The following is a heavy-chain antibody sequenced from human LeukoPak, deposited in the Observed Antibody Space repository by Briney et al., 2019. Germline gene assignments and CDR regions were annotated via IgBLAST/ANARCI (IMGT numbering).Heavy chain of an antibody. V-gene: IGHV4-31*03. CDR3: SVTTRYGAYCYFDY. Sequence: SQTLSLTCTVSSGSINSGDYYWSWIRQLPGKGLEWIGYIYYSGSTYYPPSLRSRVTISVDTSKNQFSLRLSSVTAAETALYYSSVTTRYGAYCYFDYWGQGALVTVSS. CDR2: IYYSGST. CDR1: SGSINSGDYY. J-gene: IGHJ4*02. D-gene: IGHD4/OR15-4a*01.